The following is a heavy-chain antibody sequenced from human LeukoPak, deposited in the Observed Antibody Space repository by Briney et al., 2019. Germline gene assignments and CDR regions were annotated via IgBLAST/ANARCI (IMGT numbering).Heavy chain of an antibody. CDR2: ISLDDTTI. CDR1: GFTFSRYD. V-gene: IGHV3-48*03. CDR3: VREEGALGHHTFDL. J-gene: IGHJ3*01. D-gene: IGHD3-16*01. Sequence: GGSLRLSCTASGFTFSRYDMNWVRQAPGKGLEWVSYISLDDTTIYYAHSVKGRFTISRDNAKNSLYLQMNSLRVDDTAVYYCVREEGALGHHTFDLWGHGTMVTVS.